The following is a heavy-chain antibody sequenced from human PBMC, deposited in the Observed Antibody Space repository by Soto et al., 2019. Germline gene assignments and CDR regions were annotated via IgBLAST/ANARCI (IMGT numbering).Heavy chain of an antibody. V-gene: IGHV3-53*01. J-gene: IGHJ4*02. CDR2: IYSGGTT. CDR1: GFTVSNNY. Sequence: HPGGSLRLSCAASGFTVSNNYMSWVRQAPGKGLEWVSVIYSGGTTFYADSVKGRFTISRDNSKNTLYLQMNSLRAEDTAVYSCARTPWDGYTGYYFDYWGQGSLVTVSS. D-gene: IGHD5-18*01. CDR3: ARTPWDGYTGYYFDY.